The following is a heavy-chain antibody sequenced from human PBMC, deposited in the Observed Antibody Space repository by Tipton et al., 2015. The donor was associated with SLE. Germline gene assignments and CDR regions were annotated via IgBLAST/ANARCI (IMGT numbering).Heavy chain of an antibody. CDR3: IRDLAGREGY. J-gene: IGHJ4*02. CDR2: INTDGRTT. D-gene: IGHD6-19*01. CDR1: GFTFSSYW. V-gene: IGHV3-74*01. Sequence: SLRLSCAASGFTFSSYWMHWVRQAPGKGLVWVSRINTDGRTTTYADSVKGRFTISRDNAKNTLYLQMNSLRAEDAAVYCCIRDLAGREGYWGQGTLVTVSS.